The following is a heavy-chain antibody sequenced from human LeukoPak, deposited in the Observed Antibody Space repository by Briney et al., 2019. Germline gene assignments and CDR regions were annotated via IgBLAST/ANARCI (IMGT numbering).Heavy chain of an antibody. CDR1: GYTFTIYD. Sequence: SVTVSFTSSGYTFTIYDINWVRQAPGQGLEWMGWMNPNSGNTGYAQKFQGRVTMTRNTSISTAYMELSSLRSEDTAVYYCARSYYDSSGYYQTFDPWGQGTLVTVSS. CDR3: ARSYYDSSGYYQTFDP. J-gene: IGHJ5*02. V-gene: IGHV1-8*01. D-gene: IGHD3-22*01. CDR2: MNPNSGNT.